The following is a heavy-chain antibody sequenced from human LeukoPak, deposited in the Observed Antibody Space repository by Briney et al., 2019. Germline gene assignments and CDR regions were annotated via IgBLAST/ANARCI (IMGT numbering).Heavy chain of an antibody. CDR3: ARAGVVPAAYYMDV. Sequence: PGRSLRLSCAVSGFALSDYGMNWVRQAPGKGLEWVSSISSSSSYIYYADSVKGRFTISRDNAKNSLYLQKNSLRAEDTAVYYCARAGVVPAAYYMDVWGKGSTVTVSS. D-gene: IGHD2-2*01. CDR1: GFALSDYG. CDR2: ISSSSSYI. J-gene: IGHJ6*03. V-gene: IGHV3-21*01.